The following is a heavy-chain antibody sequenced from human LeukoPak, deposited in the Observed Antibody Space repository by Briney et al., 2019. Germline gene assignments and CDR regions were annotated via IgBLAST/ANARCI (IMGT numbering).Heavy chain of an antibody. CDR2: IDPNTGNP. J-gene: IGHJ4*02. V-gene: IGHV7-4-1*02. CDR1: GYSFTTYA. D-gene: IGHD3-16*02. CDR3: ARAYQPLGGLSLPDY. Sequence: ASVKVSCKASGYSFTTYAMNWLRQAPGQGLEWMGWIDPNTGNPTYAPGFTGRFVFSLDTSVSTAYLQISGLKADDTAVYYCARAYQPLGGLSLPDYWGQGTLVSVSS.